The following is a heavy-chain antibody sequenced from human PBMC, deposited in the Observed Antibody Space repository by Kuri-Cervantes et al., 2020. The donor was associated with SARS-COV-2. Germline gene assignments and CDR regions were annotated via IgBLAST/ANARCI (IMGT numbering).Heavy chain of an antibody. D-gene: IGHD2-2*01. CDR1: GYTFTSYG. J-gene: IGHJ4*02. CDR3: ARDPALGYCSSTSCQPLDY. V-gene: IGHV1-2*02. CDR2: INPNSGGT. Sequence: ASVKVSCKASGYTFTSYGISWVRQAPGQGLEWMGWINPNSGGTNYAQKFQGRVTMTRDTSISTAYMELSSLRSEDTAVYYCARDPALGYCSSTSCQPLDYWGQGTLVTVSS.